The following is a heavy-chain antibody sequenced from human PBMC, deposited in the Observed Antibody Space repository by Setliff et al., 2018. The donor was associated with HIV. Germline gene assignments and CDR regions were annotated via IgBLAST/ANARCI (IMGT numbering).Heavy chain of an antibody. CDR1: GFTFRSYE. Sequence: QPGGSLRLSCAASGFTFRSYEMNWVRQAPGKGLEWVSFISSSGSTIYYAGSVKGRFSISRDNAKNSLYLQMNSLRAEDTAVYYCARDSMGEIAVAGPDYFDYWGQGTLVTVSS. V-gene: IGHV3-48*03. CDR3: ARDSMGEIAVAGPDYFDY. CDR2: ISSSGSTI. D-gene: IGHD6-19*01. J-gene: IGHJ4*02.